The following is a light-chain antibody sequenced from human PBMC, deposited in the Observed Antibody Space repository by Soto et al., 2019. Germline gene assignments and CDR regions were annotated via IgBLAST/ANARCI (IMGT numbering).Light chain of an antibody. CDR3: QQTYDSPWA. Sequence: DLQMTQSPASVSASVGDRVTITCRASQGIRSFLNWYQQKPGKAPKLLISGSSSLESGVPSRFSGGGSGTDFTLTISRLQPEDFATYYCQQTYDSPWAFGPGTKV. V-gene: IGKV1-39*01. J-gene: IGKJ1*01. CDR2: GSS. CDR1: QGIRSF.